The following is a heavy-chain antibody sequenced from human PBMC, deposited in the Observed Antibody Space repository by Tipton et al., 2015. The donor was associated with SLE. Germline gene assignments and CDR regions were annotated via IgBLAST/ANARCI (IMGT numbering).Heavy chain of an antibody. Sequence: SGFTFSSYGMHWVRQAPGKGLEWVAFIRYDGSNKYYADSVKGRFTISRDNSKNTLYLQMNSRRAEDTAVYYCARNGYCSETTCYGYWGQGTLVTVSS. J-gene: IGHJ4*02. D-gene: IGHD2-2*03. CDR2: IRYDGSNK. CDR3: ARNGYCSETTCYGY. CDR1: GFTFSSYG. V-gene: IGHV3-30*02.